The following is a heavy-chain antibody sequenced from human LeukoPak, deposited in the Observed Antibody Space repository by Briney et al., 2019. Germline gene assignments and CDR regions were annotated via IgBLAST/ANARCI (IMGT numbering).Heavy chain of an antibody. V-gene: IGHV1-8*03. J-gene: IGHJ6*03. Sequence: GASVKVSCKASGYTFTSYDINWVRQATGQGLEWMGWMNPNRGNTGYAQKFQGRVTITRNTSISTAYMELSSLRSEDTAVYYCARVGYDSSGYYSWYYYYMDVWGKGTTVTVSS. D-gene: IGHD3-22*01. CDR3: ARVGYDSSGYYSWYYYYMDV. CDR1: GYTFTSYD. CDR2: MNPNRGNT.